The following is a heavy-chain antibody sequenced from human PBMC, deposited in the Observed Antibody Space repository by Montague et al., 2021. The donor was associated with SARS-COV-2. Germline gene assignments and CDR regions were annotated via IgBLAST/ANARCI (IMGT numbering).Heavy chain of an antibody. J-gene: IGHJ6*02. V-gene: IGHV4-61*02. Sequence: TLSLTCTVSGGSIRSGSYYWSWIRQPAGKGLEWIGRIYSSGSTNYNPSLKSRVTMSVDTSKNQFSLKVSSATAADTAVYYCARDYGDDSYYYGLDVWGQGTTVTVSS. CDR1: GGSIRSGSYY. D-gene: IGHD4-17*01. CDR3: ARDYGDDSYYYGLDV. CDR2: IYSSGST.